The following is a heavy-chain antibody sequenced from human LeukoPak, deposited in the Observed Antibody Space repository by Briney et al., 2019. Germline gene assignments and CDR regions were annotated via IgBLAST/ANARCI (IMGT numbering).Heavy chain of an antibody. Sequence: ASVKVSCKASGYTFTSYGISWVRQAPGQGLEWMGWISAYNGNTNYAQKFQGRVTMTRNTSISTAYMELSSLRSEDTAVYYCARVTYYFHPYYFDYWGQGTLVTVSS. CDR1: GYTFTSYG. J-gene: IGHJ4*02. V-gene: IGHV1-18*01. CDR3: ARVTYYFHPYYFDY. D-gene: IGHD2/OR15-2a*01. CDR2: ISAYNGNT.